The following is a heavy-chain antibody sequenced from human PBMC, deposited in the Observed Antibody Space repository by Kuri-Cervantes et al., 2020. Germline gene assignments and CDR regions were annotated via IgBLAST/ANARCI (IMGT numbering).Heavy chain of an antibody. CDR2: ISGSGGST. V-gene: IGHV3-23*01. CDR1: GGSFSGYY. J-gene: IGHJ4*02. D-gene: IGHD4-23*01. CDR3: AKETLYGGNPWYYFDY. Sequence: ETLSLTCAVYGGSFSGYYWSRIRQPPGKGLEWVSAISGSGGSTYYADSVKGRFTISRDNSKNTLYLQMNSLRAEDTAVYYCAKETLYGGNPWYYFDYWGQGTLVTVSS.